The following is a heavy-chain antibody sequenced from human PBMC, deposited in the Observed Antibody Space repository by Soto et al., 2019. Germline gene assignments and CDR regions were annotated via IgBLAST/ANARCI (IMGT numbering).Heavy chain of an antibody. CDR1: VGSISSYY. J-gene: IGHJ4*02. D-gene: IGHD4-17*01. V-gene: IGHV4-4*07. Sequence: SETLSLTCTVSVGSISSYYWSWIRQPAGKGLEWIGRFYISGSTNYNPSLKSRVTMSVDTSKNQFSLKLSSVTAADTAVYYCARATRDYGDYGYFDYWGQGTLVTVSS. CDR3: ARATRDYGDYGYFDY. CDR2: FYISGST.